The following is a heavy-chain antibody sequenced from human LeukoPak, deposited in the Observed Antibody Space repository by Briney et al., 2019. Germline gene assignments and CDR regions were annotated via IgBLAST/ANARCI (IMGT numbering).Heavy chain of an antibody. CDR1: GGSISSSSYY. Sequence: SETLSLTCTVSGGSISSSSYYWGWIRQPPGKGLEWIGSIYYSGSTYYNPSLKSRVTISVDTSKNQFSLKLSSVTAADTAVYYCAGVSVRGVITYNWFDPWGQGTLVTVSS. CDR2: IYYSGST. D-gene: IGHD3-10*01. V-gene: IGHV4-39*01. J-gene: IGHJ5*02. CDR3: AGVSVRGVITYNWFDP.